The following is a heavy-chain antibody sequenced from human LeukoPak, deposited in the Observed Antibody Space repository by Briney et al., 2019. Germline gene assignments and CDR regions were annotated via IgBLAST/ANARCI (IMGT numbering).Heavy chain of an antibody. V-gene: IGHV4-34*01. J-gene: IGHJ5*02. CDR1: GGSFSGYY. CDR3: ARGPYGDDINWFDP. Sequence: SETLSLTCAVYGGSFSGYYWSWIRQAPGKGPEWIGEINHSGSTNYNPSLKSRVTISVDTSKNQFSLKLSSVTAADTAVYYCARGPYGDDINWFDPWGQGTLVTVSS. CDR2: INHSGST. D-gene: IGHD4-17*01.